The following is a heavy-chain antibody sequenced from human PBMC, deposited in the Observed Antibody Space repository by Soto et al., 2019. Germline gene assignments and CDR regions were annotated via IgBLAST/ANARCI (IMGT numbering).Heavy chain of an antibody. V-gene: IGHV4-38-2*01. CDR3: AGVRPVGTSRWTGNS. J-gene: IGHJ4*02. CDR2: IYHTGTT. D-gene: IGHD1-1*01. Sequence: SETLSLTCDVSGYAISSGFYWAWIRQPPGKRLEWIGNIYHTGTTYYNPSLKSRVTMSVDTSKNQFTLRLSYVTAAHTAVFYCAGVRPVGTSRWTGNSWRQGTLVIVSS. CDR1: GYAISSGFY.